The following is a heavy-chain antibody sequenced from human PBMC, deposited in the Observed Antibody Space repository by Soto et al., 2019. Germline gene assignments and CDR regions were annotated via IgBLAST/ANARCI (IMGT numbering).Heavy chain of an antibody. CDR3: ASSHIVPRLLMYPYDY. CDR1: GASISSGTFY. CDR2: IYYDGST. Sequence: QLQLQESGPGLVKPSETLSLTCTVSGASISSGTFYWGWIRQPPGKGLESIANIYYDGSTYYNPYVNSRVTTSIDTANNQSSLKLSSVTAADTAVYYCASSHIVPRLLMYPYDYWGQGTLVTVSS. V-gene: IGHV4-39*01. J-gene: IGHJ4*02. D-gene: IGHD6-6*01.